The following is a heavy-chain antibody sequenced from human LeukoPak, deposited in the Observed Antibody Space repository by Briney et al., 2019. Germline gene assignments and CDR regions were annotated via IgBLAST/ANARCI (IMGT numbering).Heavy chain of an antibody. CDR1: GGTFSSYA. CDR3: ARGLSSGYNYYGMDV. CDR2: IIPIFGTA. Sequence: SVTVSCKASGGTFSSYAISWVRQAPGQGLEWMGGIIPIFGTANYAQKFQGRVTITADESTSTAYMELSSLRSEDTAVYYCARGLSSGYNYYGMDVWGQGTTVTVSS. J-gene: IGHJ6*02. D-gene: IGHD3-22*01. V-gene: IGHV1-69*13.